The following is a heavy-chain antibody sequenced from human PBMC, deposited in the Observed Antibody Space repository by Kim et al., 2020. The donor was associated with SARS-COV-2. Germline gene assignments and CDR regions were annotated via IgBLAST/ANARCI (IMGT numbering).Heavy chain of an antibody. CDR3: ARSQYGSYYYGMDV. D-gene: IGHD1-26*01. Sequence: ADSEKGRFTISRDNSKNTLYLQRSSLRAEDTAVYYCARSQYGSYYYGMDVWGQGTTVTVSS. V-gene: IGHV3-30*15. J-gene: IGHJ6*02.